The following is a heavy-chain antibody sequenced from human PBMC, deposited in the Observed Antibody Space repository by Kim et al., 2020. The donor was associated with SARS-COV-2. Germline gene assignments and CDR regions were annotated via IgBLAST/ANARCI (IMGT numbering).Heavy chain of an antibody. D-gene: IGHD2-15*01. J-gene: IGHJ6*02. CDR2: ISYDGSNK. CDR1: GFTFSSYA. Sequence: GGSLRLSCAASGFTFSSYAMHWVRQAPGKGLEWVAVISYDGSNKYYADSVKGRFTISRDNSKNTLYLQMNSLRAEDTAVYYCAGGGYCSGGSCYSDYHYYYGMDVWGQGTTVTVSS. V-gene: IGHV3-30*04. CDR3: AGGGYCSGGSCYSDYHYYYGMDV.